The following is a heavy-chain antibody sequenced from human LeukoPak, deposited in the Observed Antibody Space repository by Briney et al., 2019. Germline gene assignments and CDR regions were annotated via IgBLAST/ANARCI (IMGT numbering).Heavy chain of an antibody. J-gene: IGHJ5*02. V-gene: IGHV1-2*02. D-gene: IGHD2-15*01. CDR2: INPNSGGT. CDR1: GYTFTSYD. Sequence: ASVKVSCKASGYTFTSYDINWGRQATGQGVEWMGWINPNSGGTNYSQKFQGRVTMTRDTSISTAYMELRRLRSDDTAVYYCARDDDCSGGSCYSGSHWFDPWGQGTLVTVSS. CDR3: ARDDDCSGGSCYSGSHWFDP.